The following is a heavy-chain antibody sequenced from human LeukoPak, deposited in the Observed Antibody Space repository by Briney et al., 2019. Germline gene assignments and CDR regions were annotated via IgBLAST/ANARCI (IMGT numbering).Heavy chain of an antibody. CDR2: IYHSGST. V-gene: IGHV4-38-2*02. J-gene: IGHJ4*02. CDR3: ARVNVAAHFDY. D-gene: IGHD6-19*01. CDR1: GGSISSYY. Sequence: SETLSLTCTVSGGSISSYYWSWIRQPPGKGLEWIESIYHSGSTYYNPSHKSRVTISVDTSKNQFSLKLSSVTAADTAVYYCARVNVAAHFDYWGQGTLVTVSS.